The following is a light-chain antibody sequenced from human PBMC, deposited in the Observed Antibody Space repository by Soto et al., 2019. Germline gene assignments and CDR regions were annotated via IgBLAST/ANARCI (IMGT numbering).Light chain of an antibody. J-gene: IGKJ4*01. V-gene: IGKV3-15*01. CDR3: QQYHTWPIT. CDR1: QGVSRK. Sequence: DIVMTQYPATLSVAPGERVTFSCRASQGVSRKLAWYQHKPGQAPRLLISGASTGATGIPARFSGSGSGTEFTLTISSLQSEDCAIYYCQQYHTWPITFGRGTKVDIK. CDR2: GAS.